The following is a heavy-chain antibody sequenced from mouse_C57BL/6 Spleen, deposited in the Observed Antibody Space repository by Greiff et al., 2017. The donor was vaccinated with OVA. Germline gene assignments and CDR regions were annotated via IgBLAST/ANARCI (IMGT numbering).Heavy chain of an antibody. V-gene: IGHV1-59*01. J-gene: IGHJ1*03. CDR1: GYTFTSYW. CDR3: ARESLTTVGYFDV. CDR2: IDPSDSYT. D-gene: IGHD1-1*01. Sequence: QVQLQQPGAELVRPGTSVKLSCKASGYTFTSYWMHWVKQRPGQGLEWIGVIDPSDSYTNYNQKFKGKATLTVDTSSSTAYMQLSSLTSEDSAVYYCARESLTTVGYFDVWGTGTTVTVSS.